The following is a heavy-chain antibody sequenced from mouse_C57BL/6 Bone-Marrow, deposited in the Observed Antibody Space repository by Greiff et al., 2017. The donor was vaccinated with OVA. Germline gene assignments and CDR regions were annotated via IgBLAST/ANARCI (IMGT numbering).Heavy chain of an antibody. CDR3: TRLLDAMDY. CDR2: ISSGGDDI. V-gene: IGHV5-9-1*02. CDR1: GFTFSSYA. Sequence: EVMLVESGEGLVKPGGSLKLSCAASGFTFSSYAMSWVRQTPVKRLEWVAYISSGGDDIYYADTVKGRFTISRDNARNTLYLQMSRLKSEETAMYYCTRLLDAMDYWGQGTSVTVSS. J-gene: IGHJ4*01. D-gene: IGHD2-1*01.